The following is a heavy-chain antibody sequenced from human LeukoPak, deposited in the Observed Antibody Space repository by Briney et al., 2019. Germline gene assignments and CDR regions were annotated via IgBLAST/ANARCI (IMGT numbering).Heavy chain of an antibody. CDR1: GYTFTGYY. CDR3: ARDKGSPYDFWSGYTTDY. V-gene: IGHV1-2*02. J-gene: IGHJ4*02. D-gene: IGHD3-3*01. Sequence: GASVKVSCKASGYTFTGYYMHWVRQAPGQGLEWMGWINPNSGGTNYAQKFQGRVTMTRDTSISTAYMELSRLRSDDTAVYYCARDKGSPYDFWSGYTTDYWGQGTQVTVSS. CDR2: INPNSGGT.